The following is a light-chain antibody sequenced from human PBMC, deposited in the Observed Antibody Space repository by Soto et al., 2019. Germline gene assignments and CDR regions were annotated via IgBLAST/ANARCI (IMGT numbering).Light chain of an antibody. CDR2: GAS. J-gene: IGKJ1*01. CDR1: QSVSSN. CDR3: QQHHNWPPT. V-gene: IGKV3-15*01. Sequence: EIAMTQSPATLSVSPGERATLSCRASQSVSSNLAWYQQKPGHAPRLLISGASTRATGVPARFSGSGSGTEFALTISSLQSEDFAVYYCQQHHNWPPTFGQGTKVEIK.